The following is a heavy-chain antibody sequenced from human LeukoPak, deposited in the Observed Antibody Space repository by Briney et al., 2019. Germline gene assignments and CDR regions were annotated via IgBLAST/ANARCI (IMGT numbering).Heavy chain of an antibody. Sequence: PGGSLRLSCAASGFTFSDYYMSWIRQAPGKGLEWVSYISSSSTDTNYADSVKGLFSIPRDNAKNSLYLQMNSLRAEDPAVSYRARVSSIAAAGTTAYWAQGTLVTVSS. D-gene: IGHD6-13*01. CDR3: ARVSSIAAAGTTAY. CDR1: GFTFSDYY. CDR2: ISSSSTDT. J-gene: IGHJ4*02. V-gene: IGHV3-11*06.